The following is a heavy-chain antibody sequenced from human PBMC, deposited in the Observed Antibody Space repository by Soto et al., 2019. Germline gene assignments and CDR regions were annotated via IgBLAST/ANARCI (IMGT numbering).Heavy chain of an antibody. Sequence: EVQLLESGGGLVQPGGSLRLSCAASGFTFSNYAMTWVRQAPGKGLEWVSVITGSGGGTYFVDSVKGRFTISRDNSKNPVYLQMISLRADDPAVYYWARRPLTAAAFDYRGEGTLVTVSS. J-gene: IGHJ4*02. D-gene: IGHD6-13*01. CDR1: GFTFSNYA. V-gene: IGHV3-23*01. CDR2: ITGSGGGT. CDR3: ARRPLTAAAFDY.